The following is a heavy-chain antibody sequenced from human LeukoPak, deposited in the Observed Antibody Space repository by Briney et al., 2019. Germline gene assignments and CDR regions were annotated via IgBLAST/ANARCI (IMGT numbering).Heavy chain of an antibody. V-gene: IGHV4-59*08. CDR2: IHHSGST. CDR3: AGDYGGFEGVMDV. D-gene: IGHD4-23*01. CDR1: GVSMSACY. J-gene: IGHJ6*02. Sequence: SETLSLTCTVSGVSMSACYWMWIRQPPGKGLEWIGYIHHSGSTNYNPSLRSRVTISVDTSKNQFSLTLSAVTAADTAVYYCAGDYGGFEGVMDVWGQGITVTVSS.